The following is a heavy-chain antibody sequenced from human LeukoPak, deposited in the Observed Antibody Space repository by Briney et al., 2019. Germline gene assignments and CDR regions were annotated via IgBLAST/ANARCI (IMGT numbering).Heavy chain of an antibody. CDR1: GFTFSSYG. CDR3: AKDSDSYDFWSGFDY. J-gene: IGHJ4*02. Sequence: HPGGSLRLSCAASGFTFSSYGMLWVRQASGKGLEWVAVIWYDGSNKYYADSVKGRFTISRDNSKNTLYLQMNSLRAEDTAVYYCAKDSDSYDFWSGFDYWGQGTLVTVSS. V-gene: IGHV3-33*06. D-gene: IGHD3-3*01. CDR2: IWYDGSNK.